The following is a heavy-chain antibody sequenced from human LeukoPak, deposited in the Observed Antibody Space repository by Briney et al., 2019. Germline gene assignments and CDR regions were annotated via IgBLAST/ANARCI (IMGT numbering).Heavy chain of an antibody. CDR2: INPNSGGT. J-gene: IGHJ5*02. V-gene: IGHV1-2*02. CDR1: GYTFTGYY. CDR3: ARPKRSSPTFDP. D-gene: IGHD6-13*01. Sequence: ASVKVSCKASGYTFTGYYMHWVRQAPGQGLEWMGWINPNSGGTNYAQKFQGRVTMTRDTSISTAYMELSRLRYDDTAVYYCARPKRSSPTFDPWGQGTLVTVSS.